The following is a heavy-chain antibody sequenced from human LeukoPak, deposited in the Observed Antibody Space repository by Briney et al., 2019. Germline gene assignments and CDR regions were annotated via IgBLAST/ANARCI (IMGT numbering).Heavy chain of an antibody. CDR2: VIPSSGGT. V-gene: IGHV1-2*02. J-gene: IGHJ3*02. Sequence: ASVKVSCKASGYSFVVYYIHWVRQAPGQELEWMGWVIPSSGGTNHAQKFQGRVTMNRATSISTAYMELSSLTSDDTAVYYCARGVLIDGHGAFDIWGQGTEVTVSS. CDR1: GYSFVVYY. D-gene: IGHD4/OR15-4a*01. CDR3: ARGVLIDGHGAFDI.